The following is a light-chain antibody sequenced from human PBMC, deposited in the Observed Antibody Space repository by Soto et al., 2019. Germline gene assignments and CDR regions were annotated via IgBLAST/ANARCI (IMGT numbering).Light chain of an antibody. CDR2: AAS. V-gene: IGKV3-15*01. CDR1: QSVSRN. Sequence: EIVMTQSPATLSVSPGERATLSCRASQSVSRNLAWYQQKPGQAPRLLIYAASTRATGVPARFSGSGSGTDFTLTISSLQSEDFAVYYCQQYNSWPYTFGQGTKLEIK. J-gene: IGKJ2*01. CDR3: QQYNSWPYT.